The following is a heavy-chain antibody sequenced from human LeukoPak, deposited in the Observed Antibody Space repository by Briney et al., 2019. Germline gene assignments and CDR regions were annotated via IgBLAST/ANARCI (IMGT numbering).Heavy chain of an antibody. V-gene: IGHV3-74*01. CDR2: INSDESSA. D-gene: IGHD3-3*01. CDR1: GFTFSSYW. J-gene: IGHJ5*02. Sequence: GGSLRLSCAASGFTFSSYWMHWVRQAPGKGLVWVSRINSDESSASYADSVKGRFTISRDNAKNTLYLQMNSLRAEDTAVYYCAKALYDFWSGPNWFDPWGQGTLVTVSS. CDR3: AKALYDFWSGPNWFDP.